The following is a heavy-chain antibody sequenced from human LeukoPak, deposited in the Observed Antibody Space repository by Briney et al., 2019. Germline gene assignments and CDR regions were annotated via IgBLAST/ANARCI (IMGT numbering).Heavy chain of an antibody. Sequence: ASVKVSCKASGYTFTSYGISWVRQAPGQGLEWMGWISAYNGNTNYAQKLQGRVTMTTDTSTSTAYMELRSLRSDDTAVYYCARAVVVPAASRQTHVPNYYYYGMDVWGQGTTATVSS. CDR1: GYTFTSYG. J-gene: IGHJ6*02. CDR3: ARAVVVPAASRQTHVPNYYYYGMDV. D-gene: IGHD2-2*01. V-gene: IGHV1-18*01. CDR2: ISAYNGNT.